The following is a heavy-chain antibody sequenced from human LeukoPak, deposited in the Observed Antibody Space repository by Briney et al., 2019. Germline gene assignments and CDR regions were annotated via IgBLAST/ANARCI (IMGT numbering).Heavy chain of an antibody. CDR3: ARFPILRVLDSP. D-gene: IGHD3-3*01. V-gene: IGHV4-34*01. Sequence: SETLSLTCAVYGGSFSGSYWSWIRQPPGKRLEWIGEINHSGSTNYNPSLKCRVTISVDTSKNQFSLKLSSVTAADTAVYYCARFPILRVLDSPWGQGTLVTVSS. J-gene: IGHJ5*02. CDR2: INHSGST. CDR1: GGSFSGSY.